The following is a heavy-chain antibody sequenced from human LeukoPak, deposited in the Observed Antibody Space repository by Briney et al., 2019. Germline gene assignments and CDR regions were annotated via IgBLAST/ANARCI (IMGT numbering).Heavy chain of an antibody. CDR2: IWYDGSNK. D-gene: IGHD5-18*01. CDR3: AKDLTAMVMGY. J-gene: IGHJ4*02. V-gene: IGHV3-30*02. Sequence: GGSLRLSCAASGFTFSSYGMHWVRQAPGKGLEWVAVIWYDGSNKYYADSVKGRFTISRDNSKNTLYLQMNSLRAEDTAAYYCAKDLTAMVMGYWGQGTLVTVSS. CDR1: GFTFSSYG.